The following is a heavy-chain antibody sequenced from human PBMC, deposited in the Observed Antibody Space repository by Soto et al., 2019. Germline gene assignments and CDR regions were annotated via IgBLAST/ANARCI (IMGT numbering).Heavy chain of an antibody. V-gene: IGHV2-5*02. D-gene: IGHD3-10*01. J-gene: IGHJ6*02. CDR3: VRNWRYYGGDFYYGMDA. Sequence: ITLNESGPTLVKPTQTLTLTCTFSGFSLNTGGVGVGWVRQPRGKAMEWLALIYWDDDERYRPSRRSRLNITKDTINSQVVLTMTNMDPEERATYYCVRNWRYYGGDFYYGMDAWGQGTTVTVSS. CDR2: IYWDDDE. CDR1: GFSLNTGGVG.